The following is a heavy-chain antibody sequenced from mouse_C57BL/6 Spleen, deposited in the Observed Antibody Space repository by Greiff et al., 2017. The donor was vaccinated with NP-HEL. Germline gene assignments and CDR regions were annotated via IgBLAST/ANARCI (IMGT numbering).Heavy chain of an antibody. CDR3: ASKDYYGSSPYYYAMDY. CDR2: INPNYGTN. CDR1: GYSFTDYN. Sequence: VQLQQSGPELVKPGASVKISCKASGYSFTDYNMNWVKQSNGKSLEWIGVINPNYGTNSYNQKFKGKATLTVDQSSSTAYMQLNSLTSEKAAVYYCASKDYYGSSPYYYAMDYWGQGTSVTVST. V-gene: IGHV1-39*01. D-gene: IGHD1-1*01. J-gene: IGHJ4*01.